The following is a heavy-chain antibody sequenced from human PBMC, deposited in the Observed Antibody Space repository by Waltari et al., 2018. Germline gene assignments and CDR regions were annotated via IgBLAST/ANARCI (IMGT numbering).Heavy chain of an antibody. D-gene: IGHD2-2*01. CDR2: IFYRGNT. Sequence: QLQLQESGPGLVKPWETLSLTCTVSGESINSDSYYWGWIRQPPGKGLEWIASIFYRGNTYYNPSLKSRVTISVETSKNQFSLKLSSVTAADTAGYDCARLYSGTRPPDFWGQGTLVTVSS. J-gene: IGHJ4*02. CDR3: ARLYSGTRPPDF. V-gene: IGHV4-39*01. CDR1: GESINSDSYY.